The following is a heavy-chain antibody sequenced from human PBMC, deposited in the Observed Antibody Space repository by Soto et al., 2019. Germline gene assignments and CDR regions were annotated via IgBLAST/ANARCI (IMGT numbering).Heavy chain of an antibody. CDR2: IYYSGST. CDR3: ARDSGATGIDY. J-gene: IGHJ4*02. Sequence: TLSLTCTVSGGSISSYYWSWIRQPPGKGLEWIGYIYYSGSTNYNPSLKSRVTISVDTSKNQFSLKLSSVTAADTAVYYCARDSGATGIDYWGQGTLVTVSS. CDR1: GGSISSYY. V-gene: IGHV4-59*01. D-gene: IGHD1-26*01.